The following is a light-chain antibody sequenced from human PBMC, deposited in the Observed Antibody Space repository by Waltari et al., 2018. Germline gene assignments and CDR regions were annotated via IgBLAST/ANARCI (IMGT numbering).Light chain of an antibody. CDR2: LTS. Sequence: DIVMTQSPLSLPVTPGEPASISCRSSQSLLHSNGYNCLDCYLQKPGQSPQLLIYLTSHRASGVPDRYSGSGSGTDFTLKISRVEAEDVGFYFCMQALQMPITFGQGTRLEIK. CDR3: MQALQMPIT. CDR1: QSLLHSNGYNC. V-gene: IGKV2-28*01. J-gene: IGKJ5*01.